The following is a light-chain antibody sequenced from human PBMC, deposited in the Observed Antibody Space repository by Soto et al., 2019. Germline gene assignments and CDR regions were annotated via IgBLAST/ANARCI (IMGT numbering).Light chain of an antibody. V-gene: IGLV2-11*01. CDR3: CSYAGKYTFL. CDR1: SSDVGGYTY. Sequence: QSALTQPRSVSGSPGQSVTISCTGTSSDVGGYTYVSWYQQNAGKPPKLMIYDVTERPSGVPDRFSGSKSGNTASLTISGLQAEDESDYYCCSYAGKYTFLFGAGTKLTVL. CDR2: DVT. J-gene: IGLJ2*01.